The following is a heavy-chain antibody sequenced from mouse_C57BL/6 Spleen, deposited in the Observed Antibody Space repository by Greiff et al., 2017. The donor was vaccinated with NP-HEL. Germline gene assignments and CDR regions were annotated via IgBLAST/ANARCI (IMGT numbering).Heavy chain of an antibody. CDR1: GYTFTSYG. J-gene: IGHJ2*01. V-gene: IGHV1-81*01. CDR2: IYPRSGNT. CDR3: ARRGGNYLFDY. D-gene: IGHD2-1*01. Sequence: VQLQESGAELARPGASVKLSCKASGYTFTSYGISWVKQRTGQGLEWIGEIYPRSGNTYYNEKFKGKATLTADKSSSTAYMELRSLTSEDSAVYFCARRGGNYLFDYWGQGTTLTVSS.